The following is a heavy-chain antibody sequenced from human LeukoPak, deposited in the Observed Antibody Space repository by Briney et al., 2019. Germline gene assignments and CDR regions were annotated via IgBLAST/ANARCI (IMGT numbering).Heavy chain of an antibody. CDR1: GFTFSSYG. CDR2: ISYDGSNK. CDR3: AKTAVAGTKYYFDY. Sequence: GGSLRLSCAASGFTFSSYGMHWVRQAPGKGLEWVAVISYDGSNKYYADSVKGRFTISRDNSKNTLYLQMNSLRAEDTAVYYCAKTAVAGTKYYFDYWGQGTLVTVSS. V-gene: IGHV3-30*18. D-gene: IGHD6-19*01. J-gene: IGHJ4*02.